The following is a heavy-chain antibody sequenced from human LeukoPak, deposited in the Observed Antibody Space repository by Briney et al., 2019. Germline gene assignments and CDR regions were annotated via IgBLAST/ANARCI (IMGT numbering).Heavy chain of an antibody. Sequence: PGGSLRLSCAASGFTFSSYAMHWVRQAPGKGLEYVSAISSNGGSTYYANSVKGRFTISRDNSKNTLYLQMGSLRAEDMAVYYCARGGYDFWSGYPFDYWGQGTLVTVSS. CDR3: ARGGYDFWSGYPFDY. D-gene: IGHD3-3*01. V-gene: IGHV3-64*01. CDR1: GFTFSSYA. CDR2: ISSNGGST. J-gene: IGHJ4*02.